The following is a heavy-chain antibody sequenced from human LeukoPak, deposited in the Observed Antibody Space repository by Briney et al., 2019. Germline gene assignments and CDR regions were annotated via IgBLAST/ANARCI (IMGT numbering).Heavy chain of an antibody. V-gene: IGHV3-7*04. D-gene: IGHD2-21*02. Sequence: GGSLRLSCAASGFTFGNYWMSWVRQAPGNGLEWVANIKEDGSEKDYVDSVKGRFTISRDNAKNSLSLQMNSLRVEDTAVYYCAKDYCGGDCYNPPLGFNYWGQGTLVTVSS. CDR2: IKEDGSEK. J-gene: IGHJ4*02. CDR3: AKDYCGGDCYNPPLGFNY. CDR1: GFTFGNYW.